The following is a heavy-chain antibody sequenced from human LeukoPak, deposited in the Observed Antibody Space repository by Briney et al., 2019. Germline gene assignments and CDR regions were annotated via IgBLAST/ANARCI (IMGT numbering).Heavy chain of an antibody. CDR1: GGSISFYY. Sequence: SETLSLTCTVSGGSISFYYWSWIRQPAGKGLEWIGRMYTSGSSNYNPSLKSRVTMSVDTSKNRFSLKLSSVTAADTAVYYCARGYYYDSSGYFYFDYWGQGTLVTVSS. V-gene: IGHV4-4*07. J-gene: IGHJ4*02. D-gene: IGHD3-22*01. CDR2: MYTSGSS. CDR3: ARGYYYDSSGYFYFDY.